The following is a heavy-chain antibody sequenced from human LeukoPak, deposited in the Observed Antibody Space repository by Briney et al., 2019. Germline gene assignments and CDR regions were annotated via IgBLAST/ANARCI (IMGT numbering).Heavy chain of an antibody. J-gene: IGHJ4*02. CDR1: GFTFSTYA. CDR3: AKDRRSSGHPFDY. V-gene: IGHV3-23*01. CDR2: ISGSGITT. D-gene: IGHD3-22*01. Sequence: PGGSLRLSCAASGFTFSTYAMSWVRQAPGKGLEWVSAISGSGITTYYADSVKGRFTISRDNSKNTLYLQMNSLRAEDTAVYYCAKDRRSSGHPFDYWGRGTLVTVSS.